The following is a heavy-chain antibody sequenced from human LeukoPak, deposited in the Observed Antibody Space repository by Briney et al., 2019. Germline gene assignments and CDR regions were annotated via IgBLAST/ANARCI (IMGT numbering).Heavy chain of an antibody. Sequence: SVKVSCKASGGTFSTDALAWVRQVPGQGPEWMGRIIPVFGTTNYAETFQGRVTITADISTSTAYMQLSSLRSGDTAVYYCAREAGIAITGTIWYFDLWGRGTLVTVSS. CDR1: GGTFSTDA. J-gene: IGHJ2*01. V-gene: IGHV1-69*06. CDR2: IIPVFGTT. D-gene: IGHD1/OR15-1a*01. CDR3: AREAGIAITGTIWYFDL.